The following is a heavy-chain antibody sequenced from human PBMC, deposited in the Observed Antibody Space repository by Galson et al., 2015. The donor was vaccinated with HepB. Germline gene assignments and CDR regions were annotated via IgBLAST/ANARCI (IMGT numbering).Heavy chain of an antibody. V-gene: IGHV3-30*18. CDR3: AKAGWPYEYSCGMDV. CDR1: GFIFGDYN. D-gene: IGHD2-8*02. CDR2: ISYDGSKK. J-gene: IGHJ6*02. Sequence: SLRLSCAASGFIFGDYNIHWVRQAPGKGLEWVAVISYDGSKKFYADSVKGRFTISRDSPRNTLFLQMNSLSAEDAAVYYCAKAGWPYEYSCGMDVWGQGTTVTVSS.